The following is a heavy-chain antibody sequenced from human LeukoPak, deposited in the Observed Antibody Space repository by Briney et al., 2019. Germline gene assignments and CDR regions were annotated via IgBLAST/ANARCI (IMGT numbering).Heavy chain of an antibody. D-gene: IGHD6-13*01. CDR1: GFTFSSYA. Sequence: PGGSLRLSCAASGFTFSSYAMSWVRQAPGKGLEWVSTISGSGDSTYYADSVKGRFTISRDNSKNTLYLQMNSLRAEDTAVYYCAKNTAAAGRSYFDYWGQGTLVTASS. CDR3: AKNTAAAGRSYFDY. CDR2: ISGSGDST. J-gene: IGHJ4*02. V-gene: IGHV3-23*01.